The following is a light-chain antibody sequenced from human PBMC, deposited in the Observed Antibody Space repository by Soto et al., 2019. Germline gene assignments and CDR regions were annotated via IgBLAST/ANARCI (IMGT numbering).Light chain of an antibody. V-gene: IGKV1-27*01. CDR3: QQYDSASSPT. J-gene: IGKJ4*01. Sequence: DIQMTQSPSSLSASVGDRVTVTCRASQGISSYLAWYQQKPGKVPKLLIFAASTLQPGVPSRFSGSGSGTDFTLTIRSLQPEDVATYYCQQYDSASSPTFGGATKVEIK. CDR2: AAS. CDR1: QGISSY.